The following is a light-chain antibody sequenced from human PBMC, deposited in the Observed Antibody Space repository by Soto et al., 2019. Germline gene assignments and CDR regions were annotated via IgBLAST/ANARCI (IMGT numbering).Light chain of an antibody. V-gene: IGKV1-5*01. J-gene: IGKJ1*01. Sequence: DVQMTQSPSTLSASVGDRVTITCRVSQSIGSWLAWYQQKPGKAPKLLIYDASSLESGLPSRFSGGGSGTEFTLTISNLQPDDFATYFCHPYNIHSPFGQRTKVAIK. CDR1: QSIGSW. CDR3: HPYNIHSP. CDR2: DAS.